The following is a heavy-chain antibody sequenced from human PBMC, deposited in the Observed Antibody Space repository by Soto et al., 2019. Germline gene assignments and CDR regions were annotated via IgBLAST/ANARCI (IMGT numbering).Heavy chain of an antibody. J-gene: IGHJ5*02. Sequence: SETLSLTCTVSGDSLSSGDYYWSWIRQPPGKGPEWIGYIHYTGRTYYNPSLKSRITLSVDTSKNQFSLELSSVTAADTAVYFCARSSYYYDSSGYFFSWFDPWGQGTLVTVS. D-gene: IGHD3-22*01. CDR1: GDSLSSGDYY. V-gene: IGHV4-30-4*01. CDR3: ARSSYYYDSSGYFFSWFDP. CDR2: IHYTGRT.